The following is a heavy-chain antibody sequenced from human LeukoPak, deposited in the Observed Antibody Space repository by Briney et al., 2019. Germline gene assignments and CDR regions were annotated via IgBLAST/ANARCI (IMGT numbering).Heavy chain of an antibody. V-gene: IGHV1-69*05. CDR2: ISPIFGTA. Sequence: SVKVSCKASGGTFSSYAISWVRQAPGQGLEWMGRISPIFGTANYAQKFQGRVTITTDESTSTAYMELSSLRSEDTAVYYCARGSGLYSSPPRGAGLYYFDYWGQGTLVTVSS. J-gene: IGHJ4*02. CDR1: GGTFSSYA. D-gene: IGHD6-13*01. CDR3: ARGSGLYSSPPRGAGLYYFDY.